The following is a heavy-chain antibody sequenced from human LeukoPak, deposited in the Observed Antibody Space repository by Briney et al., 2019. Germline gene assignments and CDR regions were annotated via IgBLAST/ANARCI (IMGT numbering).Heavy chain of an antibody. Sequence: ASVKVSCKASGYKFTDKHLRWVRQAAGLGLEWMGRIVPKSGDTNYAQQFQGRVTMTRDTSINTAYMELCRLTSDDTALYFCVRENWFIANWGQGTQVTVSS. CDR2: IVPKSGDT. CDR1: GYKFTDKH. V-gene: IGHV1-2*06. CDR3: VRENWFIAN. J-gene: IGHJ4*02. D-gene: IGHD3-9*01.